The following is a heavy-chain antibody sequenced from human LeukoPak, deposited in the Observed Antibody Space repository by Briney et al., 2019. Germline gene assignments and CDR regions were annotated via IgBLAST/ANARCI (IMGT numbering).Heavy chain of an antibody. CDR1: GGSFSGYY. V-gene: IGHV4-34*01. CDR3: ARGNFGSSSSHLDY. Sequence: SETLSLTCAVYGGSFSGYYWSWIRQPPGKGLEWIGEINHSGSTNYNPSLKSRVTISVDTSKNQFSLKLSSVTAAGTAVYYCARGNFGSSSSHLDYWGQGTLVTVSS. D-gene: IGHD6-6*01. CDR2: INHSGST. J-gene: IGHJ4*02.